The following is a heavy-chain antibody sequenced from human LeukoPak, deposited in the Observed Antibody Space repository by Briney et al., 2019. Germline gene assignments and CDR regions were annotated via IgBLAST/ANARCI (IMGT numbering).Heavy chain of an antibody. J-gene: IGHJ4*02. Sequence: GGSLRLSCAVSGITLTNYGMSWVRQAPGKGLEWVAGISDSGGRKKYADSVKGRFTVSRDNPKNTLYLQMNSLKTEDTAVYFCAKRGVVIRVILVGFHKEANYFDSWAREPWSPSPQ. D-gene: IGHD3-22*01. CDR1: GITLTNYG. CDR3: AKRGVVIRVILVGFHKEANYFDS. V-gene: IGHV3-23*01. CDR2: ISDSGGRK.